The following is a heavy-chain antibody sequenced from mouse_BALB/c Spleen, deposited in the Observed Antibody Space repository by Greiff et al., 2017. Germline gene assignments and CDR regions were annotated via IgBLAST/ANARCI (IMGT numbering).Heavy chain of an antibody. D-gene: IGHD2-3*01. J-gene: IGHJ2*01. V-gene: IGHV5-9-3*01. Sequence: EVQRVESGGGLVKPGGSLKLSCAASGFTFSSYAMSWVRQTPEKRLEWVATISSGGSYTYYPDSVKGRFTISRDNAKNTLYLQMSSLRSEDTAMYYCARQFDGYYFDYWGQGTTLTVSS. CDR2: ISSGGSYT. CDR1: GFTFSSYA. CDR3: ARQFDGYYFDY.